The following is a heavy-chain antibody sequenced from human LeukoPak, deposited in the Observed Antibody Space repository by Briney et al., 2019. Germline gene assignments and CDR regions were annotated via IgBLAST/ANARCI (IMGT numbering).Heavy chain of an antibody. Sequence: SSETLSLTCTVSGGSISSYYWSWIRQPPGKGLEWIGYIYYSGSTNYNPSLKSRVTISVDTSKNQFSLKLSSVTAADAAVYYCARDFPYEYYYDSSGEGGAFDIWGQGTMVTVSS. J-gene: IGHJ3*02. D-gene: IGHD3-22*01. CDR2: IYYSGST. CDR1: GGSISSYY. CDR3: ARDFPYEYYYDSSGEGGAFDI. V-gene: IGHV4-59*01.